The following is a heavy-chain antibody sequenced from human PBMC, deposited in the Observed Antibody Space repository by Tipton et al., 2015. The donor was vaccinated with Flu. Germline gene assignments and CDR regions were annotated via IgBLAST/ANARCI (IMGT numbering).Heavy chain of an antibody. CDR2: IYTSGSA. CDR1: GCPMISYY. Sequence: TLSLTCTVSGCPMISYYWSWIRQPAGKGLEWIGRIYTSGSAIHTPSLKSRVTMSVDTSKNQFSLQLSSVTAADTAVYYCARASGSGTYVIFDYWGQGTLVTVPS. V-gene: IGHV4-4*07. J-gene: IGHJ4*02. D-gene: IGHD3-10*01. CDR3: ARASGSGTYVIFDY.